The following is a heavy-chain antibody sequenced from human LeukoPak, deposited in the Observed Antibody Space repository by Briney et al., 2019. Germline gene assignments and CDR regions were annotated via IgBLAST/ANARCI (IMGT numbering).Heavy chain of an antibody. J-gene: IGHJ6*03. D-gene: IGHD5-12*01. Sequence: GGSLRLSCAASGFTFTTYAMSWVRQAPGKGLEWVSSISSSSSYIYYADSVKGRLTISRDNAKNSLYLQMNSLRAEDTAVYYCARDPLVATIIGDYMDVWGKGTTVTVSS. V-gene: IGHV3-21*01. CDR2: ISSSSSYI. CDR1: GFTFTTYA. CDR3: ARDPLVATIIGDYMDV.